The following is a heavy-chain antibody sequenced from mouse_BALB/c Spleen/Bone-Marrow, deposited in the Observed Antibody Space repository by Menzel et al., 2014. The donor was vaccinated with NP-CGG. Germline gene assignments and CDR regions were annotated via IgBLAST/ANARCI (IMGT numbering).Heavy chain of an antibody. CDR1: GYAFTNYL. Sequence: VQLQQSGAELVRPGTSVKVSCKASGYAFTNYLIEWVKRRPGQGLEWIGMINPGSDITNYNEKFKGKATLTADKSSSTAYMQLSSLTSDDSAVYFCARRDYRYDVGPLDYWGQGTTLTVSS. CDR2: INPGSDIT. V-gene: IGHV1-54*01. CDR3: ARRDYRYDVGPLDY. J-gene: IGHJ2*01. D-gene: IGHD2-12*01.